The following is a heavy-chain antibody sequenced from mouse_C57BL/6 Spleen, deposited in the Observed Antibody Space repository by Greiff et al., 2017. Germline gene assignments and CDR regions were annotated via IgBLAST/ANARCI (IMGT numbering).Heavy chain of an antibody. CDR1: GFTFSSYA. D-gene: IGHD1-1*01. CDR2: ISSGGDYI. V-gene: IGHV5-9-1*02. J-gene: IGHJ2*01. Sequence: EVQLVESGEGLVKPGGSLKLSCAASGFTFSSYAMSWVRQTPEKRLEWVAYISSGGDYIYYADTVKGRFTISRDNARNTLYLQMSSLKSEDTAMYYGTRDGTTVVGRYYFDYWGQGTTLTVAS. CDR3: TRDGTTVVGRYYFDY.